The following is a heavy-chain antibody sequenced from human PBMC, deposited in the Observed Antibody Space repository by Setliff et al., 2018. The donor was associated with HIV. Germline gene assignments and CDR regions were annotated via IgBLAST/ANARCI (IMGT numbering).Heavy chain of an antibody. CDR2: IYTSGST. J-gene: IGHJ5*02. V-gene: IGHV4-4*09. CDR3: ARRIGDSGSFPDKNWFDT. Sequence: SETLSLTCTVSGGSISSYYWSWIRQPPGKGLEWIGYIYTSGSTKYNPSLQSRVTMSIDTSKNQFSLRLTSVTAADTAVYYCARRIGDSGSFPDKNWFDTWGQGSLVTVSS. D-gene: IGHD3-10*01. CDR1: GGSISSYY.